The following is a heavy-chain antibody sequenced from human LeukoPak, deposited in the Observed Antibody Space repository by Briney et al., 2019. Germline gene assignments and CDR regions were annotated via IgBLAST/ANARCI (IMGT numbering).Heavy chain of an antibody. V-gene: IGHV3-53*01. J-gene: IGHJ4*02. CDR3: ARVVYYYDSSGFPFDY. CDR2: IYSGGST. Sequence: GGSLRLSCAASGFTFSRYEMNWVREAPGKGLEWVSVIYSGGSTYYADSVKGRFTISRDNSKNTLYLQMNSLRAEDTAVYYCARVVYYYDSSGFPFDYWGQGSLVTVSS. D-gene: IGHD3-22*01. CDR1: GFTFSRYE.